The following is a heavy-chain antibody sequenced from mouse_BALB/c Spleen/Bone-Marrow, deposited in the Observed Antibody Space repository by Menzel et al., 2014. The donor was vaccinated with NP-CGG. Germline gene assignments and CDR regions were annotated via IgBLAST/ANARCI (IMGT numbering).Heavy chain of an antibody. J-gene: IGHJ2*01. CDR1: GFTFSSFG. V-gene: IGHV5-17*02. CDR3: TRGGNWDDFDY. D-gene: IGHD4-1*01. CDR2: ISSGSSTI. Sequence: EVKVVESGGGLVQPGGSRKLSCAASGFTFSSFGMHWVRQTPEKGLEWVAYISSGSSTIYYAGTVKGRFTISRDNPKNTLFLQVTSLRSEDTAMYYCTRGGNWDDFDYWGQGTTLTVSS.